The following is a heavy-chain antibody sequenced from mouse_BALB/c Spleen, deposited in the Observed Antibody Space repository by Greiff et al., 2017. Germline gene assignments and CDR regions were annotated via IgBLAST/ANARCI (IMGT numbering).Heavy chain of an antibody. D-gene: IGHD1-2*01. CDR2: ISSGGSYT. V-gene: IGHV5-9-4*01. CDR3: ARDPYGYYFDY. J-gene: IGHJ2*01. Sequence: EVKLVESGGGLVKPGGSLKLSCAASGFTFSSYAMSWVRQSPEKRLEWVAEISSGGSYTYYPDTVTGRFTISRDNAKNTLYLEMSSLRSEDTAMYYCARDPYGYYFDYWGQGTTLTVSS. CDR1: GFTFSSYA.